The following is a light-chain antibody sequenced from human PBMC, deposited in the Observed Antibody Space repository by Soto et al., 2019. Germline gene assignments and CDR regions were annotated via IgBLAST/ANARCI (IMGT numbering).Light chain of an antibody. CDR1: QSVNSNY. V-gene: IGKV3-20*01. CDR3: QQSYSTPPT. CDR2: GAS. J-gene: IGKJ1*01. Sequence: EIVLTQSPGTLSLSPGEGATLSCRASQSVNSNYLAWYQQRPGQAPRLLIYGASSRATGIPDRFSGSGSGTDFTLTISRLEPEDFATYYCQQSYSTPPTFGQGTKVDIK.